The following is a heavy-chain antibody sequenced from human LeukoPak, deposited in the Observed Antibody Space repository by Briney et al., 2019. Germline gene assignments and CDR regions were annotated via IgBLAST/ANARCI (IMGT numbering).Heavy chain of an antibody. J-gene: IGHJ5*02. CDR1: GYSFTSYW. V-gene: IGHV5-51*01. CDR2: IYPGDSRT. CDR3: ARRPTGSYDP. D-gene: IGHD1-26*01. Sequence: GESLKISCKGSGYSFTSYWIGWVRQMPGKSLEWMGLIYPGDSRTRYSPSFQGQVTFSVDTSINTAYLQWTSLKASDTAMYYCARRPTGSYDPWGQGTLVTVSS.